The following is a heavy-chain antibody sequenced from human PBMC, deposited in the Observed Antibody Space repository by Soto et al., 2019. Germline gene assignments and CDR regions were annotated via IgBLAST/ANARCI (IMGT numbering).Heavy chain of an antibody. Sequence: QVQLQESGPGLVKPSQTLSLTCTVSGGSISSGGYYWSWIRQHPGKGLEWIGYIYYSGSTYYNPSLKSRFTISVDTSKNQFSLKLSSVTAADTAVYYCARGPGGYCSGGSCYVQPTPFDYWGQGTLVTVSS. J-gene: IGHJ4*02. CDR2: IYYSGST. V-gene: IGHV4-31*03. CDR3: ARGPGGYCSGGSCYVQPTPFDY. CDR1: GGSISSGGYY. D-gene: IGHD2-15*01.